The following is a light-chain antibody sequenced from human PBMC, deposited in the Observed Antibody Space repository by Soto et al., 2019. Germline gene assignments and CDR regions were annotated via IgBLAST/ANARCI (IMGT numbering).Light chain of an antibody. CDR3: SSYTSSSTLDSV. J-gene: IGLJ1*01. V-gene: IGLV2-14*01. Sequence: QSALTQPASVSGSTGQSITISCTGTSSDVGGYNYVSWYQQHPGKAPKLMIYDVSNRPSGVSNRFSGSKSGNTASLTISGLQAEDEADYYCSSYTSSSTLDSVFGTGTKVTVL. CDR1: SSDVGGYNY. CDR2: DVS.